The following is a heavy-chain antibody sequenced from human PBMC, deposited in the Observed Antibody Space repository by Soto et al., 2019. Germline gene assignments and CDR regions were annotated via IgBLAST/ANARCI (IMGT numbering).Heavy chain of an antibody. CDR3: TNDRVFFGYSSALRF. CDR2: IRSKAYGGTT. D-gene: IGHD6-19*01. J-gene: IGHJ3*01. V-gene: IGHV3-49*03. Sequence: GGSLRLSCTASGFTFGDYAMSWFRQAPGKGLEWVGFIRSKAYGGTTEYAASVKGRFTISRDDSKSIAYLQMNSLKTEDTAVYYCTNDRVFFGYSSALRFWGQGTMVTVSS. CDR1: GFTFGDYA.